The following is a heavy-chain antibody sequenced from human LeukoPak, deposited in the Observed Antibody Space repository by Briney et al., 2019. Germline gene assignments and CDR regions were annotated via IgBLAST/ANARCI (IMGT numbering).Heavy chain of an antibody. J-gene: IGHJ4*02. D-gene: IGHD3-22*01. V-gene: IGHV3-23*01. Sequence: GGSLRLSCAASGFTFSSYAMSWVRQAPGKGLEWVSAISGSGGSTYYADSVKGRFTISRDNSKNTLYLLMNSLRAEDTAVYYCAKGYDSSGYPPFDYWGQGTLVTVSS. CDR1: GFTFSSYA. CDR3: AKGYDSSGYPPFDY. CDR2: ISGSGGST.